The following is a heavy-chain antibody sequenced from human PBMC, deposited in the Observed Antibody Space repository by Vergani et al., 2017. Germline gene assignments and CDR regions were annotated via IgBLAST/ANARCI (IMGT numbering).Heavy chain of an antibody. CDR3: ASKRGACRAAYYHSYDV. V-gene: IGHV4-39*01. D-gene: IGHD4/OR15-4a*01. CDR2: MDYSGST. J-gene: IGHJ4*02. Sequence: QVQLQESGPGLVKASETLSLTCTVSGDSVISTDYHWGWIRQPPGKGLEWIGSMDYSGSTSYNPSLESRISLSFETPKNQFSLSLTSVTAADTAVYYCASKRGACRAAYYHSYDVWGPGTLVGVSS. CDR1: GDSVISTDYH.